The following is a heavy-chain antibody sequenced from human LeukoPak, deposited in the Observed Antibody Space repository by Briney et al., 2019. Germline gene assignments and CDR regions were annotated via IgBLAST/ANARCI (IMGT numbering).Heavy chain of an antibody. CDR2: ISSSGSTI. CDR1: RFTFSSYE. J-gene: IGHJ4*02. CDR3: ARSTDNRSGSYHGSDY. D-gene: IGHD1-26*01. V-gene: IGHV3-48*03. Sequence: PGGSLRLSCAASRFTFSSYEMNWVRQAPGKGLEWVSYISSSGSTIYYADSVKGRFTISRDNAKNSLYLQMNSLRAEDTAVYYCARSTDNRSGSYHGSDYWGQGTLVTVSS.